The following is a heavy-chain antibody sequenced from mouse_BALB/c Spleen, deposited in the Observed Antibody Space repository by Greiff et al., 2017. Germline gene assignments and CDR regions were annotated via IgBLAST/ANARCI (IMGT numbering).Heavy chain of an antibody. Sequence: VQLKESGGGLVKPGGSLKLSCAASGFTFSSYAMSWVRQSPEKRLEWVAEISSGGSYTYYPDTVTGRFTISRDNAKNTLYLEMSSLRSEDTAMYYCATGSAWFAYWGQGTLVTVSA. CDR3: ATGSAWFAY. D-gene: IGHD4-1*01. J-gene: IGHJ3*01. CDR1: GFTFSSYA. CDR2: ISSGGSYT. V-gene: IGHV5-9-4*01.